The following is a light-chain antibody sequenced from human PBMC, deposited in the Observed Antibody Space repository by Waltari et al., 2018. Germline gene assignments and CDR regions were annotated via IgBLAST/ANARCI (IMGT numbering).Light chain of an antibody. J-gene: IGLJ3*02. CDR3: QTGGHGTWV. CDR2: VNSDGSH. V-gene: IGLV4-69*01. Sequence: QLVLTQSPSASASLGASVKLTCTLSSGHSTNVIAWLQKRPERGPRYLMKVNSDGSHNKGDEIPERFSGSSSGAEHYLTISSLQSEDEADYYCQTGGHGTWVFGGGTKLTVL. CDR1: SGHSTNV.